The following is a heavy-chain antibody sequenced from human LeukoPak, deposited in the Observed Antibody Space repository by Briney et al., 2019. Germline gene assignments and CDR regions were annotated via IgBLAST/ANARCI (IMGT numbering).Heavy chain of an antibody. D-gene: IGHD1-26*01. CDR2: IIPILGIA. V-gene: IGHV1-69*02. CDR1: GGTLSSYT. CDR3: ARSLGATHDAFDI. Sequence: SVKVSCKASGGTLSSYTISWVRQAPGQGLEWMGRIIPILGIANYAQKFQGRVTITADKSTSTAYMELSSLRSEDTAVYYCARSLGATHDAFDIWGQGTMVTVSS. J-gene: IGHJ3*02.